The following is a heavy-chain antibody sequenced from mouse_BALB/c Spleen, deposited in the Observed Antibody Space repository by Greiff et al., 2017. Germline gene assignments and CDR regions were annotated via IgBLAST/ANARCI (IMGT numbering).Heavy chain of an antibody. Sequence: VKLQQSGPGLVQPSQSLSITCTVSGFSLTSYGAHWVRQSPGKGLEWLGVIWSGGSTDYNAAFISRLSISKDNSKSQVFFKMNSLQANDTAIYYCARTMITTDYAMDYWGQGTSVTVSS. CDR1: GFSLTSYG. J-gene: IGHJ4*01. CDR2: IWSGGST. V-gene: IGHV2-2*02. D-gene: IGHD2-4*01. CDR3: ARTMITTDYAMDY.